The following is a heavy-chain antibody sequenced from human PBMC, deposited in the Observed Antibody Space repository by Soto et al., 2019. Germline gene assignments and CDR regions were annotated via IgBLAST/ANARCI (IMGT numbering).Heavy chain of an antibody. V-gene: IGHV1-69*13. CDR1: GGTFSSYA. J-gene: IGHJ4*01. Sequence: SVKVSFKASGGTFSSYAISWVRQAPGQGLEWMGGIIPIFGTANYAQKFQGRVTITADESTSTAYMELSSLRSEDTAVYYCARVDSRDGYSGYDYPTDLDYWG. D-gene: IGHD5-12*01. CDR3: ARVDSRDGYSGYDYPTDLDY. CDR2: IIPIFGTA.